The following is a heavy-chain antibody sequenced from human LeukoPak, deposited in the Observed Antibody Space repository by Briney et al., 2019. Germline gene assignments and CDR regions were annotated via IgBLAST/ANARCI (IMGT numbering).Heavy chain of an antibody. D-gene: IGHD2-2*02. V-gene: IGHV3-30-3*01. Sequence: GGSLRLSCAVSGFTFSSYAMQWVRQAPGKGLDWVTVISYDGSNKYYADSVKGRFTISRDNSKNTLYLQMDSLRAEDTAVYSCARGPYCTSPNCYNPAGYWGQGTLVTVSS. J-gene: IGHJ4*02. CDR2: ISYDGSNK. CDR3: ARGPYCTSPNCYNPAGY. CDR1: GFTFSSYA.